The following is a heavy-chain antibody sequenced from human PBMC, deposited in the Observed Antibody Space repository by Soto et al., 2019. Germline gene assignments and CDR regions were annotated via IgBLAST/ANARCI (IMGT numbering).Heavy chain of an antibody. CDR1: GFMFSSYA. CDR2: KTYDGSNK. D-gene: IGHD1-26*01. CDR3: ARAGGLLVDY. Sequence: QVQLVESGGGVVQPGRSLRLSCAASGFMFSSYAMHWVRQAPGKGLEWVAVKTYDGSNKYYADSVKGRFTISRDNSKTTLSLPLNSRSAEDTAVYYCARAGGLLVDYWGQGTLVTVSS. J-gene: IGHJ4*02. V-gene: IGHV3-30-3*01.